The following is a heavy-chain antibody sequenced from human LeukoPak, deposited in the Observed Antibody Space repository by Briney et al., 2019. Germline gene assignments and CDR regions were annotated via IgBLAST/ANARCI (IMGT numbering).Heavy chain of an antibody. CDR2: ISAYNGNT. V-gene: IGHV1-18*01. CDR3: AREVEYYDSSGYHYYFDY. CDR1: GYTFTSYG. Sequence: ASVKVSCKASGYTFTSYGISWVRQAPGQGLEWMGWISAYNGNTNYAQKLQGRVTMTTDTSTSTAYMELRSLRPDDTAVYYCAREVEYYDSSGYHYYFDYWGQGTLVTVSS. D-gene: IGHD3-22*01. J-gene: IGHJ4*02.